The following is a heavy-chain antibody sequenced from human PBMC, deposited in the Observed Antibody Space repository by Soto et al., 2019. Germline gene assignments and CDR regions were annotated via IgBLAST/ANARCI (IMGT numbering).Heavy chain of an antibody. CDR1: GFTFSSYG. V-gene: IGHV3-30*03. CDR3: ARDKITGLFDY. Sequence: GGSLRLSCAASGFTFSSYGMHWVRQAPGKGLEWVAVISYDGSNKYYADSVKGRFTISRDNSKNTLYLQMNSLRAEDTAVYYCARDKITGLFDYWGQGTLVTVSS. J-gene: IGHJ4*02. CDR2: ISYDGSNK. D-gene: IGHD2-8*02.